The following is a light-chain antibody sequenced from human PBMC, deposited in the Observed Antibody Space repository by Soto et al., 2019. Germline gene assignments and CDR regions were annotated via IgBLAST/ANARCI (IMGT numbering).Light chain of an antibody. J-gene: IGLJ2*01. Sequence: QSVLTQPASVSGSPGQSITISCTGASSDIGSYNLVSWHQQHPGKAPKLIIYGLTERPSGISDRFSGSKSGNTASLTISGLQAEDEADYYCCSYAGTLVIFGGGTKLTVL. V-gene: IGLV2-23*02. CDR1: SSDIGSYNL. CDR3: CSYAGTLVI. CDR2: GLT.